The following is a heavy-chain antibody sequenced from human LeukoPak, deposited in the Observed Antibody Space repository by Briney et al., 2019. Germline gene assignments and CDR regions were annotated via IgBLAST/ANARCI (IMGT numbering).Heavy chain of an antibody. CDR1: GGSISSSSYY. V-gene: IGHV4-39*07. CDR3: ARGRGTVTTTYYYYMDV. D-gene: IGHD4-17*01. CDR2: INHSGST. J-gene: IGHJ6*03. Sequence: SETLSLTCTVSGGSISSSSYYWSWIRQPPGTGLEWIGEINHSGSTNYNPSLKSRVTISVDTSKNQFSLKLSSVTAADTAVYYCARGRGTVTTTYYYYMDVWGKGTTVTVSS.